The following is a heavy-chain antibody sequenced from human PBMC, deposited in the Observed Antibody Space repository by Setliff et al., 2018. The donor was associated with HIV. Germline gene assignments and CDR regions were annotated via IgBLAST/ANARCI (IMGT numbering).Heavy chain of an antibody. D-gene: IGHD3-3*01. J-gene: IGHJ4*02. CDR2: MYYDGVTT. CDR1: GFNVEKSG. V-gene: IGHV3-30*12. Sequence: GGSLRLSCEASGFNVEKSGMHWIRQAPGKGLEWVAVMYYDGVTTYYDDSVKGRFTISRDGSKNMIFLQMNSLRVDDTAVYYCARGRVLEWLLNHWGQGTRVTVSS. CDR3: ARGRVLEWLLNH.